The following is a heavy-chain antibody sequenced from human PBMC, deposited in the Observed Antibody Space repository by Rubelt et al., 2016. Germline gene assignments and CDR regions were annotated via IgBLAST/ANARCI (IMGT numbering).Heavy chain of an antibody. CDR3: ARISIAVAGTNAFDI. D-gene: IGHD6-19*01. CDR1: GGSFSGYY. V-gene: IGHV4-34*01. Sequence: QVQLQQWGAGLLKPSETLSLTCAVYGGSFSGYYWSWIRQPPGKGLEWIGEINHSGSPNYNPSLKSRVTISVDTSKNQFSLKLSSVTAADTAVYYCARISIAVAGTNAFDIWGQGTMVTVSS. J-gene: IGHJ3*02. CDR2: INHSGSP.